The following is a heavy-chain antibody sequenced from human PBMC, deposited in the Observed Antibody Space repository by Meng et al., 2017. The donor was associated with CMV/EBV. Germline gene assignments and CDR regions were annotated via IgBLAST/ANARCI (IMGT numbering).Heavy chain of an antibody. Sequence: QLQLPESGPGLVKPSETLSLTCTVSGGSISSSSYYWGWIRQPPGKGLEWIGSIYYSGSTYYNPSLKSRVTISVDTSKNQFSLKLSSVTAADTAVYYCASFQTTVTTSNAFDIWGQGTMVTVSS. J-gene: IGHJ3*02. V-gene: IGHV4-39*07. CDR3: ASFQTTVTTSNAFDI. CDR1: GGSISSSSYY. D-gene: IGHD4-17*01. CDR2: IYYSGST.